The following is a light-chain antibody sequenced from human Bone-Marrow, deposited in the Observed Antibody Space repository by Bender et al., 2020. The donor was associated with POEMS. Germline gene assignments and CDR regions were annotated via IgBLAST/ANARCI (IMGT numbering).Light chain of an antibody. Sequence: SSQLTQPPSLSVSPGQTARITCSADALSKQHAYWYQQKPGQAPVLVIYKDSERPSGIPERFSGSSSGTTVTLTLSGVQAEDEADYYCQTADTTGDVVFGGGTKLTVL. J-gene: IGLJ2*01. CDR1: ALSKQH. CDR2: KDS. V-gene: IGLV3-25*03. CDR3: QTADTTGDVV.